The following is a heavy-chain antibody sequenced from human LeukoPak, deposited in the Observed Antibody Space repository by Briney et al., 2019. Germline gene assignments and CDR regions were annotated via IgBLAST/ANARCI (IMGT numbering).Heavy chain of an antibody. Sequence: PSGTLSLTCAVSGGSISSSNWWSWVRQPPGKGLEWIGEIYHSGSTNYNPSLKSRVTISVDKSKNQFSLKLSSVTAADTAVYYCARDLTEWGSSSYYYYYMDVWGKGTTVTVSS. J-gene: IGHJ6*03. CDR3: ARDLTEWGSSSYYYYYMDV. V-gene: IGHV4-4*02. CDR1: GGSISSSNW. D-gene: IGHD6-6*01. CDR2: IYHSGST.